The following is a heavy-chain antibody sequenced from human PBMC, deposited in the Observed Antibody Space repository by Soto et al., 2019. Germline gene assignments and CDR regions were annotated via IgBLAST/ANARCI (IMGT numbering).Heavy chain of an antibody. CDR2: ISYDGSNK. CDR3: ASLITGTGLDGGDGMDV. D-gene: IGHD1-7*01. J-gene: IGHJ6*02. V-gene: IGHV3-30-3*01. Sequence: GGSLRLSCAASGFTFSSYAMHWVRQAPGKGLEWVAVISYDGSNKYYADSVKGRFTISRDNSKNTLYLQMNSLRAEDTAVYYCASLITGTGLDGGDGMDVWGQGTTVTVSS. CDR1: GFTFSSYA.